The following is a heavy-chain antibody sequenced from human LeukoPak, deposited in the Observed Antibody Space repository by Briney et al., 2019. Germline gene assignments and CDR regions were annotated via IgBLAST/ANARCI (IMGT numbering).Heavy chain of an antibody. CDR3: AARKLGVYYPFDY. CDR1: GGSVSIYY. CDR2: IYYSGST. D-gene: IGHD3-10*01. Sequence: SETLSLTCTVSGGSVSIYYWSWIRQPPGKGLEWIGYIYYSGSTNYNPSLKSRVTISVDTSKNQFSLKLSSVTAADTAVYYCAARKLGVYYPFDYWGQGTLVTVSS. V-gene: IGHV4-59*02. J-gene: IGHJ4*02.